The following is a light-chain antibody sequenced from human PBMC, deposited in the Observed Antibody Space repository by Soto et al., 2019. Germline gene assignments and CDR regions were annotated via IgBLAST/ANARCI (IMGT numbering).Light chain of an antibody. CDR2: GAS. Sequence: EIVLTQSPGTLSLSPGEGATLSCRASQSVSSSYLAWYQQKPGQAPRLLIYGASSRATGIPDRFSGSGSGTDFTLTISRLEREDFAVYYCQQYGSSPPYTFGQGTKLEIK. CDR1: QSVSSSY. V-gene: IGKV3-20*01. CDR3: QQYGSSPPYT. J-gene: IGKJ2*01.